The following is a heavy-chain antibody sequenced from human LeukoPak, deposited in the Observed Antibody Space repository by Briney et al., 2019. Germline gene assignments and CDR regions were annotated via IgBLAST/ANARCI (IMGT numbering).Heavy chain of an antibody. CDR1: GFTFTSYN. D-gene: IGHD3-10*01. V-gene: IGHV3-21*01. J-gene: IGHJ4*02. CDR2: ISTSSSYI. CDR3: AKAAVLWNDY. Sequence: GGSLRLSCAASGFTFTSYNMNWVRQAPGKGLEWVSSISTSSSYIYYADSVKGRFTISRDNAKNSLYLQMNSLRAEDTAVYYCAKAAVLWNDYWGQGTLVTVSS.